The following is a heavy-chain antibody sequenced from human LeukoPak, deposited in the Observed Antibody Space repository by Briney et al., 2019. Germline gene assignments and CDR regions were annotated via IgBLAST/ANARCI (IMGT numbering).Heavy chain of an antibody. Sequence: SETLSLTCTVSGGSISSGGYYWSWIRQHPGKGLEWIGYIYYSGSTYYNPSLRSRVTISVDTSKNQFSLKLSSVTAADTAVYYCARRYGSGPYYDAFDIWGQGTMVTVSS. D-gene: IGHD3-10*01. V-gene: IGHV4-31*03. J-gene: IGHJ3*02. CDR1: GGSISSGGYY. CDR3: ARRYGSGPYYDAFDI. CDR2: IYYSGST.